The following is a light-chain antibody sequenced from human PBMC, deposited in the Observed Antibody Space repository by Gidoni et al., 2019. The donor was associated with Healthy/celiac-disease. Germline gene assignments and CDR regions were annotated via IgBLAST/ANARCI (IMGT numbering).Light chain of an antibody. J-gene: IGLJ2*01. CDR3: QAADSSGTYGV. CDR2: EDS. CDR1: ALPKQY. V-gene: IGLV3-25*03. Sequence: SYQLPQPPSVSVSPGQTARITCSGDALPKQYAYWYQQKPGQAPVLVIYEDSERPSGIPERFSGSSSGTTVTLTISGVQAEDEADYYCQAADSSGTYGVFGGGTKLTVL.